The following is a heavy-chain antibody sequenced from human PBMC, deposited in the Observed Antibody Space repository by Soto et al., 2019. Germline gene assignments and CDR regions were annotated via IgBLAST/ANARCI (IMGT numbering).Heavy chain of an antibody. CDR1: GYTFTSYA. J-gene: IGHJ6*02. D-gene: IGHD2-15*01. CDR2: INAGNGNT. Sequence: GASVKVSCKASGYTFTSYAMHWVRQAPGQRLEWMGWINAGNGNTKYSQKFQGRVTITRDTSASTAYMELSSLRSEDTAVYYCARDLLQLVALADQAYYYYYGMDVWGQGTTVTVSS. V-gene: IGHV1-3*01. CDR3: ARDLLQLVALADQAYYYYYGMDV.